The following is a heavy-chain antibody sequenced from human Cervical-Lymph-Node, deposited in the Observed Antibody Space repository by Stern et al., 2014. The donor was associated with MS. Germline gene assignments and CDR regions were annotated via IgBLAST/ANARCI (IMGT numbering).Heavy chain of an antibody. V-gene: IGHV1-69*01. CDR1: GGTFSNYA. D-gene: IGHD4-17*01. CDR2: IVPLFGKP. CDR3: ASPLTATSVPFGYYGMDV. Sequence: QVQLVQSGAEVKKPGSSVKVSCKASGGTFSNYATSWVRQAPGQGLAWMGGIVPLFGKPNYAQKFQCRVTITADESTSTAYMDLSSLRSEDTAVYYCASPLTATSVPFGYYGMDVWGQGTTVTVS. J-gene: IGHJ6*02.